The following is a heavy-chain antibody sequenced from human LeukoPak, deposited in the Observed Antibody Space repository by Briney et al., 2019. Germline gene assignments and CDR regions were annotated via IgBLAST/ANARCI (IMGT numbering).Heavy chain of an antibody. D-gene: IGHD6-13*01. J-gene: IGHJ4*02. CDR2: IKQDGSEE. Sequence: GGSLRLSCAASGFTFSNYWMSWVRQAPGKGLEWVAKIKQDGSEEYYVDSVKGRFTISRDNAKNSLYLQMNSLRAEDTAVYYCARERAGADFDYWGQGTLVTVSS. CDR1: GFTFSNYW. CDR3: ARERAGADFDY. V-gene: IGHV3-7*01.